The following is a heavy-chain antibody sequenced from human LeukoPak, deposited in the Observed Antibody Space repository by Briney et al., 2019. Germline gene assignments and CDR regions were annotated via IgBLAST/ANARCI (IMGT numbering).Heavy chain of an antibody. Sequence: SETLSLTCTVSGGSISSYYGSWIRQPPGKGLEWIGYIYTSGSTNYNPSLKSRVTISVDTSKNQFSLKLSSVTAADTAVYYCARGARLGYYYYYMDVWGKGTTVTVSS. CDR3: ARGARLGYYYYYMDV. CDR2: IYTSGST. D-gene: IGHD4/OR15-4a*01. CDR1: GGSISSYY. V-gene: IGHV4-4*09. J-gene: IGHJ6*03.